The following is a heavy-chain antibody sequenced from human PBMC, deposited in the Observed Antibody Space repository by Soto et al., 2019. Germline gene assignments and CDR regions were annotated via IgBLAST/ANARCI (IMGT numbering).Heavy chain of an antibody. J-gene: IGHJ4*02. CDR3: ARGVSEGEIDY. CDR1: GGTFSSYT. V-gene: IGHV1-69*02. Sequence: SVKVSCKASGGTFSSYTISWVRQAPGQGLEWMGRIIPILGIANYAQKFQGRVTITADKSTSTAYMELSSLRSEDTAVYYCARGVSEGEIDYWGQGTLVTVSS. D-gene: IGHD3-16*01. CDR2: IIPILGIA.